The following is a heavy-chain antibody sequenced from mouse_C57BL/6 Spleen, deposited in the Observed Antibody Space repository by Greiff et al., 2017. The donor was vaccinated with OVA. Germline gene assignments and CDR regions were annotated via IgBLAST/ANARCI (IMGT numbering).Heavy chain of an antibody. V-gene: IGHV2-4*01. CDR1: GFSLSTSG. D-gene: IGHD1-1*01. Sequence: QVTLKESGPGILQSSQTLSLTCSFSGFSLSTSGMGVSWIRQPPGKGLEWLGVIWSGGSTDYNAAFISRLSISKDNSKSQVFFKMNSLQADDTAIYYCAKSYYGSSPYWYFDVWGTGTTVTVSS. J-gene: IGHJ1*03. CDR3: AKSYYGSSPYWYFDV. CDR2: IWSGGST.